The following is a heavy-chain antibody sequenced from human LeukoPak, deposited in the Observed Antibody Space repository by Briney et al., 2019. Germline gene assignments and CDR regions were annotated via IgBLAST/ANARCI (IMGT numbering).Heavy chain of an antibody. CDR3: ASFVIVVVPAAKSENNWFDP. V-gene: IGHV3-48*04. D-gene: IGHD2-2*01. CDR1: GFTFSSYS. J-gene: IGHJ5*02. CDR2: ISSSSSTI. Sequence: GGSLRLSCAASGFTFSSYSMNWVSQAPGKGLEWVSYISSSSSTIYYADSVKGRFTISRDNAKNSLYLQMNSLRAEDTAVYYCASFVIVVVPAAKSENNWFDPWGQGTLVTVSS.